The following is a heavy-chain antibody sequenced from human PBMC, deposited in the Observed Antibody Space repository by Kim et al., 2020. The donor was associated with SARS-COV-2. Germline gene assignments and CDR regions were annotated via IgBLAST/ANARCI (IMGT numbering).Heavy chain of an antibody. V-gene: IGHV1-8*01. D-gene: IGHD6-13*01. Sequence: ASVKVSCKASGYTFTSYDINWVRQATGQGLEWMGWMNPNSGNTGYAQKFQGRVTMTRNTSISTAYMELSSLRSEDTAVYYCARGCRSLAAAGTKVRLRGYNWFDPWGQGTLVTVSS. CDR2: MNPNSGNT. J-gene: IGHJ5*02. CDR3: ARGCRSLAAAGTKVRLRGYNWFDP. CDR1: GYTFTSYD.